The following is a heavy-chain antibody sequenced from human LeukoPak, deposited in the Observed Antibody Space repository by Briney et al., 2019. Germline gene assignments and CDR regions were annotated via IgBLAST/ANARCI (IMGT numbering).Heavy chain of an antibody. D-gene: IGHD3/OR15-3a*01. Sequence: PSETLSLTCAVYGGSFSGYYWSWIRQPPGKGLEWIGEINHSGGTNYNPSLKSRVTISVDTSKNQFSLKLSSVTAADTAVYYCARGVLDWSGSNWFDPWGQGTLVTVSS. CDR3: ARGVLDWSGSNWFDP. V-gene: IGHV4-34*01. J-gene: IGHJ5*02. CDR2: INHSGGT. CDR1: GGSFSGYY.